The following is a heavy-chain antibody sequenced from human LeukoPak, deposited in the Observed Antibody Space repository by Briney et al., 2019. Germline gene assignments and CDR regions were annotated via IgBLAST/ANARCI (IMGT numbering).Heavy chain of an antibody. D-gene: IGHD3-3*01. V-gene: IGHV1-24*01. Sequence: ASVKVSCKVSGYTLTELSMHWVRQAPGKGLEWMGGFDPEDGETIYAQKFQGRVTMTEDTSTDTAYMELSSLRSEDTAVYYCATARFWSGYFDYWGREPWSPSPQ. CDR2: FDPEDGET. CDR1: GYTLTELS. CDR3: ATARFWSGYFDY. J-gene: IGHJ4*02.